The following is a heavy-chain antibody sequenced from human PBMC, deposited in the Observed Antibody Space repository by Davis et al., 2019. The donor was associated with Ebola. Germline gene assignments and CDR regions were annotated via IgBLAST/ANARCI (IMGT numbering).Heavy chain of an antibody. V-gene: IGHV3-23*01. D-gene: IGHD6-19*01. CDR1: GFTFSSYA. J-gene: IGHJ4*02. CDR2: MSGSGDYT. CDR3: ARTTRGSGWFLDY. Sequence: GESLKISCAASGFTFSSYAMTWVRQAPGEGLYWASTMSGSGDYTYHTDSVKGRFTISRDNSKNTVYLQMNSLRVEDTAVYYCARTTRGSGWFLDYWGQGTLVTVSS.